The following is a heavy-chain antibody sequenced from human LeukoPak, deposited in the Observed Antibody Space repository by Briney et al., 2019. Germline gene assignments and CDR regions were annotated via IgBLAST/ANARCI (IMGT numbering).Heavy chain of an antibody. V-gene: IGHV3-64*01. CDR2: ISSNGGST. D-gene: IGHD5-24*01. Sequence: QPGGSLRLSCAASGFTFSSYAMHWVRQAPGKGLEYVSAISSNGGSTYYANSVKGRFTISRDNSKNTLYLQMGSLRAEDMAVYYCARDGYNLGTGYYFDYWGQGTLVTVSS. J-gene: IGHJ4*02. CDR3: ARDGYNLGTGYYFDY. CDR1: GFTFSSYA.